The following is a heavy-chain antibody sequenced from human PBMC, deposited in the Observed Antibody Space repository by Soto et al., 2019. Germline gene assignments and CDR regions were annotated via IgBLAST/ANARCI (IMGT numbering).Heavy chain of an antibody. CDR3: ARYSYGYIWFDP. CDR2: IIPIFGTA. V-gene: IGHV1-69*13. CDR1: GGTFSSYA. D-gene: IGHD5-18*01. Sequence: GASVKVSCKASGGTFSSYAISCVRRAPGQGLEWMGGIIPIFGTANYAQKFQGRVTITADESTSTAYMELSSLRSEDTAVYYCARYSYGYIWFDPWGQGTLVTVSS. J-gene: IGHJ5*02.